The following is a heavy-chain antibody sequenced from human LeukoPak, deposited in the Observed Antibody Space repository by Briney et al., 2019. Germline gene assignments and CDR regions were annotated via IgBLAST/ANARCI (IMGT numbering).Heavy chain of an antibody. CDR2: INPSGGSK. V-gene: IGHV1-46*01. Sequence: ASVNVSCKASGYTFTTYYMHWVRQAPGQGLEWMGIINPSGGSKNYAQKLQDRLTMTSDTSTSTVYMNLSSLRSEDTAVYYCARDATDDSFDIWGQGTMVTVSS. CDR1: GYTFTTYY. J-gene: IGHJ3*02. CDR3: ARDATDDSFDI.